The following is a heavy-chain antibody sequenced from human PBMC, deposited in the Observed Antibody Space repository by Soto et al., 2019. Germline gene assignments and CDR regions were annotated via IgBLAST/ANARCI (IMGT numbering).Heavy chain of an antibody. J-gene: IGHJ6*03. D-gene: IGHD4-4*01. Sequence: EVQVVESGGGLAQPGGSLRLSCAASGFTVSSNYMTWVRQAPGQGLEWVAILYSGGGTYYADSVNGRFTISRDNSKNTLYLQMTGLRAEDTAVYYCVRAVSRLQWNNMDVWGKGTTVTVSS. CDR2: LYSGGGT. V-gene: IGHV3-66*01. CDR3: VRAVSRLQWNNMDV. CDR1: GFTVSSNY.